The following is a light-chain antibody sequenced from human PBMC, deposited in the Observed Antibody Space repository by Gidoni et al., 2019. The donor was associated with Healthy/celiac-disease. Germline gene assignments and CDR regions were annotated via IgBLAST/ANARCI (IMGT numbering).Light chain of an antibody. CDR2: SNN. V-gene: IGLV1-44*01. Sequence: QSVLTHPPSASGTPGQRVTISCSGSSSNIRSNTVNWYQQLPGTAPKLLIYSNNQRPSGVPDRFSGSKSGTSASLAISGLQSEDEADYYCAAWDDSLNGWVFGGGTKLTV. CDR1: SSNIRSNT. J-gene: IGLJ3*02. CDR3: AAWDDSLNGWV.